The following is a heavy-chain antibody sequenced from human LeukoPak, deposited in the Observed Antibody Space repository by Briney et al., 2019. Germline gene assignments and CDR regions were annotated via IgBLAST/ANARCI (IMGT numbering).Heavy chain of an antibody. D-gene: IGHD1-26*01. Sequence: GGSLRLSCAASGFNFRSHWMHWVRQAPGKGLVWVSRIDYDGQTTNYADSVRGRFTVSRDNAKNSLYLQMNSLRAEDTAVYYCARELLVGATLNYYYYYYYMDVWGKGTTVTVSS. V-gene: IGHV3-74*01. CDR3: ARELLVGATLNYYYYYYYMDV. J-gene: IGHJ6*03. CDR1: GFNFRSHW. CDR2: IDYDGQTT.